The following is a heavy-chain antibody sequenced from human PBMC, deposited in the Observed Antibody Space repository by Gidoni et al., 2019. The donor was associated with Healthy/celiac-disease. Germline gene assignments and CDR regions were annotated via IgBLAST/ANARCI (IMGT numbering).Heavy chain of an antibody. J-gene: IGHJ6*02. CDR3: ARYYGDYYYYGMDV. V-gene: IGHV3-11*01. CDR1: GFTFSDYY. CDR2: IRSSGSTI. D-gene: IGHD4-17*01. Sequence: VQLLESGGGLVKPGGSLRFCCQAAGFTFSDYYMSWIRQASGKGLEWVSYIRSSGSTIYYADSVKGRFTISRDNAKNSLYLQMNSLRAKDTAVYYCARYYGDYYYYGMDVWGQGTTVTVSS.